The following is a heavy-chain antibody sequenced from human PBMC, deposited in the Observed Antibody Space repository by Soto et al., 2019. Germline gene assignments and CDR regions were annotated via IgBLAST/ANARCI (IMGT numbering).Heavy chain of an antibody. Sequence: GGSLRLSCAASGFTFSSYSMNWVRQAPGKGLDWVSYISSSSSAIYYADSVMGRFTISRDNAKNSLYLQMNNLRAEDTAVYYCARDVGWSSSWSGFDCWGQGTLVTVSS. D-gene: IGHD6-13*01. CDR3: ARDVGWSSSWSGFDC. CDR2: ISSSSSAI. CDR1: GFTFSSYS. J-gene: IGHJ4*02. V-gene: IGHV3-48*01.